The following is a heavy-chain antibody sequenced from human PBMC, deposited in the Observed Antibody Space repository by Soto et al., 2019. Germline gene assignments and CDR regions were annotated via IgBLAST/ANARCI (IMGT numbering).Heavy chain of an antibody. J-gene: IGHJ4*02. CDR2: INPNSGGT. V-gene: IGHV1-2*04. Sequence: QVQLVQSGAEVKKPGASVKVSCKASGYTFTGYYMHWVLQAPGQGLEWMGWINPNSGGTNYAQKFQGWVTMTRDTTISTAYLELSRLRSDDTAVYYCATGRVAATMTQFDYWGQGTLVTVSS. CDR3: ATGRVAATMTQFDY. CDR1: GYTFTGYY. D-gene: IGHD6-19*01.